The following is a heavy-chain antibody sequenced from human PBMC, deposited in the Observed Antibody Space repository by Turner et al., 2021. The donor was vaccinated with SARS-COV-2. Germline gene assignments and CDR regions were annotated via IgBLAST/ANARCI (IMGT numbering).Heavy chain of an antibody. CDR3: ARVCNGNVCKNFDY. CDR2: VTANSGDT. D-gene: IGHD2-15*01. Sequence: QVQLVPSGAGVKKPGASVKVSCKASGYTFTAYNIHWLRQAPGQGLEWMGWVTANSGDTNYAQKFQGRVTMTRDTSISTAYMELSSLRSDDTAVYYCARVCNGNVCKNFDYWGQGTLVTVSS. J-gene: IGHJ4*02. V-gene: IGHV1-2*02. CDR1: GYTFTAYN.